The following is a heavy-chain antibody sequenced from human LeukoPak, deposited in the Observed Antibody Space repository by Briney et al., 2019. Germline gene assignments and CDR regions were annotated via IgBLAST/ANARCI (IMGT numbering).Heavy chain of an antibody. CDR2: ISGSGGST. D-gene: IGHD3-10*01. Sequence: GGSLRLSCAASGFTFSSYAMSWVRQAPGKGLEWVSVISGSGGSTYYADSVKGRFTISRDNSKNTLYLQMNSLRAEDTAVYYCAKDELTYYYGSGSYGDAFDIWGQGTMVTVSS. J-gene: IGHJ3*02. V-gene: IGHV3-23*01. CDR3: AKDELTYYYGSGSYGDAFDI. CDR1: GFTFSSYA.